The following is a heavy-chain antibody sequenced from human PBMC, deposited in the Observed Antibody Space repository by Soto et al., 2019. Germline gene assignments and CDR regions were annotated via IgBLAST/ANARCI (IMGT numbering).Heavy chain of an antibody. Sequence: GGSLRLSCAASGCTFSNVWLSWVRQGPWKGLEWLGRIKSRTENETTDYASPARGRFIISRDDSKNMLYLQLNSLKSEDTGVSYCATVLPNDNRWFDPWSQGT. V-gene: IGHV3-15*01. CDR2: IKSRTENETT. CDR1: GCTFSNVW. CDR3: ATVLPNDNRWFDP. D-gene: IGHD1-1*01. J-gene: IGHJ5*02.